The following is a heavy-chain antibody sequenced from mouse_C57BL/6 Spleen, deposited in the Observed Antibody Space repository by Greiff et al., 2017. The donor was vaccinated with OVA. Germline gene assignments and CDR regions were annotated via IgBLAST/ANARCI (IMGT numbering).Heavy chain of an antibody. V-gene: IGHV1-15*01. Sequence: QVQLQQSGAELVRPGASVTLSCKASGYTFTDYEMHWVKQTPVHGLEWIGAIGPETGGTAYNQKFTGKAILTADKSSSTAYMELRSLTSEDSAVYYCTRNYGPTYYYAMDYWGQGTSVTVSS. CDR2: IGPETGGT. CDR1: GYTFTDYE. D-gene: IGHD1-1*01. CDR3: TRNYGPTYYYAMDY. J-gene: IGHJ4*01.